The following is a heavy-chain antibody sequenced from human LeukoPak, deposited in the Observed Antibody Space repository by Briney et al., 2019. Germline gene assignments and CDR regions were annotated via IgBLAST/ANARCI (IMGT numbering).Heavy chain of an antibody. V-gene: IGHV3-30-3*01. J-gene: IGHJ4*02. CDR3: ARGRYYYDSSGYYRGYYFDY. CDR1: GFTFSNYA. Sequence: GGSLRLSCAASGFTFSNYAMRWVRQAPGKGLERVAVISYDGSNKYYADSVKGRFTISRDNSKNTLYLQMNSLRAEDTAVYYCARGRYYYDSSGYYRGYYFDYWGQGTLVTVSS. D-gene: IGHD3-22*01. CDR2: ISYDGSNK.